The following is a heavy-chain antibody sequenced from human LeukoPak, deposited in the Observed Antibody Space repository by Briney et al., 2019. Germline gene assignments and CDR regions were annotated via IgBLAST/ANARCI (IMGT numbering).Heavy chain of an antibody. V-gene: IGHV6-1*01. Sequence: SQTLSLTCAISGDSVSSNSAAWSWIRQSPSRGLEWLGRTYYRSKWYNDYAVSVKSRITINPDTSKNQFSLQLDSVTPEDTAVYYCARSNPRYCSSTSCLRGAFDYWGQGTLVTVSS. CDR3: ARSNPRYCSSTSCLRGAFDY. CDR2: TYYRSKWYN. D-gene: IGHD2-2*01. J-gene: IGHJ4*02. CDR1: GDSVSSNSAA.